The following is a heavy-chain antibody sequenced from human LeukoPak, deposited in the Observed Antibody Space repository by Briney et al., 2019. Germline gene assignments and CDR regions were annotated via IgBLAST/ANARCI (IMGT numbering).Heavy chain of an antibody. V-gene: IGHV1-46*01. CDR2: ISPVGGST. CDR3: ARAYDYGDPRFDP. D-gene: IGHD4-17*01. J-gene: IGHJ5*02. CDR1: GYTFTNYY. Sequence: ASVKVSCKASGYTFTNYYTHWVRQAPGQGLEWMGIISPVGGSTSYAQKFQGRVTMIRDTSTSTVYMELNSLRSEDTAVYYCARAYDYGDPRFDPWGQGTLVTVSS.